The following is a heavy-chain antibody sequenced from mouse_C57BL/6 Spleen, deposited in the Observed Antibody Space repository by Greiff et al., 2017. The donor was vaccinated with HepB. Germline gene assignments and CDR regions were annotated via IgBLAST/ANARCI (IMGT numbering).Heavy chain of an antibody. Sequence: VQLQQSGAELVKPGASVKMSCKASGYTFTSYWITWVKQRPGQGLEWIGDIYPGSGSTNYNEKFKSKATLTVDTSSSTAYMQLSSLTSEDSAVYYCARETTVVARDYGGQGTTLTVSS. CDR3: ARETTVVARDY. CDR2: IYPGSGST. V-gene: IGHV1-55*01. CDR1: GYTFTSYW. J-gene: IGHJ2*01. D-gene: IGHD1-1*01.